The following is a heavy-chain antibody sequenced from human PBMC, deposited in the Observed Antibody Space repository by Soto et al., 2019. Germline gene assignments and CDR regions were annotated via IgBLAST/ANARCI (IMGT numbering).Heavy chain of an antibody. J-gene: IGHJ3*02. D-gene: IGHD3-16*02. V-gene: IGHV4-30-4*01. CDR1: GGSISSGDYY. CDR3: ARAYFDYVGGSYRYGGAFDI. Sequence: QVQLQESGPGLVKPSQTLSLTCTVSGGSISSGDYYWSWIRQPPGKGLEWIGYIYYSGSTYYNPSLKSRVTISVDTSKNQFSLKLSSVTAADTAVYYCARAYFDYVGGSYRYGGAFDIWGQGTMVTVSS. CDR2: IYYSGST.